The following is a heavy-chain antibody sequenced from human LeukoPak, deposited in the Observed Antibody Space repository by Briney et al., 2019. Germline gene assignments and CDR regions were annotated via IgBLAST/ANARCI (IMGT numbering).Heavy chain of an antibody. CDR3: ARGRAAAGSTDY. Sequence: GASVKVSCKASGYTFTSYHMHWVRQAPGQGLEWMGIINPSGGTTNYAQKFQGRVTITRNTSINTAYMELSSLRSEDTAVYYCARGRAAAGSTDYWGQGTLVTVSS. V-gene: IGHV1-46*01. J-gene: IGHJ4*02. CDR2: INPSGGTT. D-gene: IGHD6-13*01. CDR1: GYTFTSYH.